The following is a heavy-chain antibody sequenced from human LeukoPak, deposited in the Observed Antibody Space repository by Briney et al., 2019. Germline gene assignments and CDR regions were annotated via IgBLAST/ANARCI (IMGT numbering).Heavy chain of an antibody. V-gene: IGHV3-7*01. D-gene: IGHD6-19*01. CDR1: GSTFSTFW. Sequence: GGSLRSSWVVPGSTFSTFWMSWFGQAPGKGLEWVANIKQDGSEKYYVDSVKGRFTISRDNAKNSLYLQVNSLRDEDTGVYYCTRGWGSSGPGDFWGQGTLVTVSS. CDR3: TRGWGSSGPGDF. CDR2: IKQDGSEK. J-gene: IGHJ4*02.